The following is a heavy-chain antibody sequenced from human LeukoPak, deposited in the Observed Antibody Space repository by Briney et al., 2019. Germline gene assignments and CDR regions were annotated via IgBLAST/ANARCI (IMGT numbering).Heavy chain of an antibody. V-gene: IGHV1-2*02. D-gene: IGHD6-13*01. J-gene: IGHJ4*02. CDR2: INPNSGGS. Sequence: ASVKVSCKTSGYTFNAYYMHWVRQAPGQGLEWMGGINPNSGGSNYAQKFQGRVTMTSDTSINTAYMELSRLISDDTAVHYCARDRYSSSSPIDYWGQGTLVTVSS. CDR3: ARDRYSSSSPIDY. CDR1: GYTFNAYY.